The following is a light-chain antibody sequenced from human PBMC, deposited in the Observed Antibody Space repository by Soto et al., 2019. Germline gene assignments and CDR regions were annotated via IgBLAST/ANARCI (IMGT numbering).Light chain of an antibody. CDR2: DAS. Sequence: IRMTXSXSXXXAXXXCXGTIXFQASQNINNYLNWYQQKPGRAPKLLIYDASNLEAGVPSRFRGSGSGTDFTFTISRLQPEDIATYYCQQYENLPTFGQGTRLEIK. V-gene: IGKV1-33*01. CDR3: QQYENLPT. CDR1: QNINNY. J-gene: IGKJ5*01.